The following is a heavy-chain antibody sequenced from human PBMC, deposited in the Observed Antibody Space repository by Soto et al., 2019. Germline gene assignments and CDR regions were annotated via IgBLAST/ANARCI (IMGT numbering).Heavy chain of an antibody. CDR1: GFTFSSYS. CDR2: ISSSSGTI. Sequence: GGSLRLSCAASGFTFSSYSMHWVRQAPGKGLEWVSYISSSSGTIYYADSVKGRFTTSRDKAKNSLYLQRNSRRDEQTAVYYCARDLGQQRFRYYYGMDVWGQATTVT. V-gene: IGHV3-48*02. CDR3: ARDLGQQRFRYYYGMDV. D-gene: IGHD6-13*01. J-gene: IGHJ6*01.